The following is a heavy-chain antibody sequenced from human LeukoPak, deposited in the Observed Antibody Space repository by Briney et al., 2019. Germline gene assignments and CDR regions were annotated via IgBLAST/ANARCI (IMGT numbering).Heavy chain of an antibody. V-gene: IGHV4-59*01. CDR3: AGGGYSYGYGTGLDAFDI. CDR1: GGSISSNY. D-gene: IGHD5-18*01. J-gene: IGHJ3*02. Sequence: PSETLSLTCTVSGGSISSNYWSWIRQPPGKGLEWIGYIYYSGSTNFNPSLESRVTISVDTSKNQFSLKLSSVTAADTAVYYCAGGGYSYGYGTGLDAFDIWGQGTMVTVSS. CDR2: IYYSGST.